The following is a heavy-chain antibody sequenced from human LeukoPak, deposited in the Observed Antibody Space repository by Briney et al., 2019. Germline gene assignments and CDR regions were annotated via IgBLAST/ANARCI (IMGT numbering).Heavy chain of an antibody. Sequence: GGSLRLSCAGSGFTFSNYWIHWVCQVPGKGLVWVSRIQSDGSITNFADSVKGRFTMSRDNAKNTVYLQMSSLRVEDTAVYYCARDGPWERVDFDYWGQGTLVTVSS. CDR2: IQSDGSIT. D-gene: IGHD1-26*01. CDR1: GFTFSNYW. J-gene: IGHJ4*02. CDR3: ARDGPWERVDFDY. V-gene: IGHV3-74*01.